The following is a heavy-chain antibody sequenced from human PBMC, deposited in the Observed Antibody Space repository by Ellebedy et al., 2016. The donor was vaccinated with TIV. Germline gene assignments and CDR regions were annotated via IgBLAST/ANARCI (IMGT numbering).Heavy chain of an antibody. J-gene: IGHJ4*02. D-gene: IGHD1-26*01. CDR3: AKVPQWELLVDVDY. CDR1: GFTFSSYA. V-gene: IGHV3-23*01. Sequence: GGSLRLSCAASGFTFSSYAMSWVRQAPGKGLEWVSAISGSGGSTYYADSVKGRFTISRDNSKNTLYLQMNSLRAEDTAVYYCAKVPQWELLVDVDYWGQGTLVTVSS. CDR2: ISGSGGST.